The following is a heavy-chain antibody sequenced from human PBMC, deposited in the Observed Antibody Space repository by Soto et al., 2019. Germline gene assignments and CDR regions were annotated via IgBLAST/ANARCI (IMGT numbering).Heavy chain of an antibody. J-gene: IGHJ4*02. V-gene: IGHV1-69*01. CDR3: AREYSSGWSGY. CDR2: IVPLLGTA. D-gene: IGHD6-19*01. Sequence: QVHLVQSGAEVKKPGSSVKVSCKASGGTFSTSGISWVRQAPGQGLEWVGRIVPLLGTANYAQRFQGRVTITADESTSTAYIELSSLRSEDTAVYYCAREYSSGWSGYWGQGTLVAVSS. CDR1: GGTFSTSG.